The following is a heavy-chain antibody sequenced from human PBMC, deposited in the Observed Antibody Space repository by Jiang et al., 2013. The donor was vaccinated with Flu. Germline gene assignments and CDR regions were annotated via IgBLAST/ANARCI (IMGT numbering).Heavy chain of an antibody. V-gene: IGHV1-18*01. CDR2: ISVYNGNA. CDR3: ARDPTGGSGAGAFDV. D-gene: IGHD1-1*01. CDR1: GYTFNTYG. Sequence: GAEVKKPGASVKVSCTASGYTFNTYGINWVRRAPGQGLEWLGWISVYNGNANYAQTLHGRGTMTTDTSTNTAYLEVRGLTSDDTAVYYCARDPTGGSGAGAFDVWGQGTMVTVSS. J-gene: IGHJ3*01.